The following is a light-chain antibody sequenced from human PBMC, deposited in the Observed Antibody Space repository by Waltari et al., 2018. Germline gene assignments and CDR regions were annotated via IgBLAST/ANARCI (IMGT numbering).Light chain of an antibody. V-gene: IGKV3-15*01. Sequence: EIVMTQSPATLSVSPGDRATLPCRASQSLSTHLAWYQQKTGQPPRLLIYAASTRATGVPARFSGSGSGTEFTLTISSLQSEDFAVYYCQQYNYWPPWTFGQGTKVEIK. J-gene: IGKJ1*01. CDR1: QSLSTH. CDR3: QQYNYWPPWT. CDR2: AAS.